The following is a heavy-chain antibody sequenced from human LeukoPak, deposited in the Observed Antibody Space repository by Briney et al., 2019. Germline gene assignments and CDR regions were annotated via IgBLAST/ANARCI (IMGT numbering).Heavy chain of an antibody. Sequence: GGSLRLSCAASGFTFSSYGMHWVRQAPGKGLEWVAVIWYDGSNKYYADSVKGRFTISRDNSKNTLYLQMNSLRAEDTAVYYCARMGITITPGLGPIDYWGQGTLVTVSS. D-gene: IGHD3-3*01. CDR1: GFTFSSYG. CDR3: ARMGITITPGLGPIDY. V-gene: IGHV3-33*08. CDR2: IWYDGSNK. J-gene: IGHJ4*02.